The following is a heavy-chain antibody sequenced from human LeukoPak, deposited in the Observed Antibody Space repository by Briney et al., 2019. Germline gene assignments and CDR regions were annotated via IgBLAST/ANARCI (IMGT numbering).Heavy chain of an antibody. Sequence: SETLSLTCTVSGGSISSYYWSWIRQPPGKGLEWIGYIYYSGSTNYNPSLKSRVTVSLDTSKNQFSLKLSSVTAADTAVYYCARIEYSGPLDYWGQGTLVIVSS. CDR1: GGSISSYY. D-gene: IGHD1-26*01. J-gene: IGHJ4*02. CDR2: IYYSGST. CDR3: ARIEYSGPLDY. V-gene: IGHV4-59*12.